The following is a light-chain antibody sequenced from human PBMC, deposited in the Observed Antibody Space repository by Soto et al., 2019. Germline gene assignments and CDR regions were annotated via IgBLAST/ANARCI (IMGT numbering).Light chain of an antibody. Sequence: EIVLTQSPGTLSLSPGERATLSCRASQSVSSSYLAWYQQKPGQAPRLLIYGASSRATGIPDRFSGSGSGTDFTLTISRLEPEDFAVHYCQQYGSSPPDTFGQGTKLEIK. CDR1: QSVSSSY. CDR3: QQYGSSPPDT. J-gene: IGKJ2*01. V-gene: IGKV3-20*01. CDR2: GAS.